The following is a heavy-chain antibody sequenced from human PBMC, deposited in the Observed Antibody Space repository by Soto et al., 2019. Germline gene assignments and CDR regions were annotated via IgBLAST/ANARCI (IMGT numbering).Heavy chain of an antibody. D-gene: IGHD3-10*01. CDR1: GFTFSDYY. V-gene: IGHV3-11*01. CDR3: ASLYGSGSYFGYDYGMDV. J-gene: IGHJ6*02. CDR2: ISSSGSTI. Sequence: QVQLVESGGGLVKPGGSLRLSCAASGFTFSDYYMSWIRQAAGKGLEWVSYISSSGSTIYYEDSVKGRFTISRDNAKNSRDLQMNSLRAEDTAVYYCASLYGSGSYFGYDYGMDVWGQGTTVTVSS.